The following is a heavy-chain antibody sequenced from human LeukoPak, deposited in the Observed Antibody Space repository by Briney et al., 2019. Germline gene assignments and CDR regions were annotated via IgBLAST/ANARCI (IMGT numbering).Heavy chain of an antibody. J-gene: IGHJ4*02. Sequence: GGSLRLSCAASGFTFSSYAMTWVRQAPGKGLEWVTVISGSGDTTYYADSVKGRFTISRDNSKNTLYLQMNSLRAEDTAVYYCAGGGSPRQFDYWGQGTLVTVSS. CDR1: GFTFSSYA. CDR2: ISGSGDTT. V-gene: IGHV3-23*01. D-gene: IGHD1-26*01. CDR3: AGGGSPRQFDY.